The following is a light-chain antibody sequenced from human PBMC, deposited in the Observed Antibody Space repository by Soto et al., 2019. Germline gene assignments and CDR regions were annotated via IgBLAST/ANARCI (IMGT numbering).Light chain of an antibody. CDR2: AAF. CDR1: QSISSY. CDR3: QQTFRPPRT. V-gene: IGKV1-39*01. J-gene: IGKJ4*01. Sequence: DIQVTQSPSSLSASVGARLTITCRASQSISSYLNWYQQKPGEAPKLLIYAAFSLNSGVPSRFSGSGAGTDFTLTIRSLQPEDFATYYCQQTFRPPRTFGGGTKVDIK.